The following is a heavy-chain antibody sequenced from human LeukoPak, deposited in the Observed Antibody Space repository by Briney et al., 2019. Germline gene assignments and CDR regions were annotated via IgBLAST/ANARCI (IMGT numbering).Heavy chain of an antibody. Sequence: ASVKVSCKASGYTFTSYYMHWVRQAPGQGLEWMGRINPNSGDTNYAQNFQGRVTMTRDTSISTVYMELSRLRSDDTAVYYCARGYYYDSSGYPLSTFDYWGQGTLVTVSS. J-gene: IGHJ4*02. CDR1: GYTFTSYY. CDR2: INPNSGDT. V-gene: IGHV1-2*06. CDR3: ARGYYYDSSGYPLSTFDY. D-gene: IGHD3-22*01.